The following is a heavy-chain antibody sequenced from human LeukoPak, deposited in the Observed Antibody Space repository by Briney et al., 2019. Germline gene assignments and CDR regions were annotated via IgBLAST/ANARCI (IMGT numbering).Heavy chain of an antibody. CDR1: GFTFSSYS. CDR3: ARGYCSGGSCYSDYYYYYMDV. V-gene: IGHV3-21*01. Sequence: GGSLRLSCAASGFTFSSYSMNWVRQAPGKGLEWVSSISSSSSYIYYADSVKGRFTISRDNAKNSLYLQMNSLRAEDTAVYYCARGYCSGGSCYSDYYYYYMDVWGKGTTVTVSS. D-gene: IGHD2-15*01. J-gene: IGHJ6*03. CDR2: ISSSSSYI.